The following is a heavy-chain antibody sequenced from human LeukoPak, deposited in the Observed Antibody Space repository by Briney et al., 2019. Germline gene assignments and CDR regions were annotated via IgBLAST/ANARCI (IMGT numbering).Heavy chain of an antibody. V-gene: IGHV4-34*01. J-gene: IGHJ4*02. CDR1: GGSFSGYH. Sequence: SETLSLTCAVYGGSFSGYHWSWIRQPPGKGLEWIREINHSGSTNYNPSLKSRVTISVDTSKNQFSLKLSSVTAADTAVYYCARGNVVTVNYFDYWGQGTLVTVSS. CDR2: INHSGST. CDR3: ARGNVVTVNYFDY. D-gene: IGHD2-21*02.